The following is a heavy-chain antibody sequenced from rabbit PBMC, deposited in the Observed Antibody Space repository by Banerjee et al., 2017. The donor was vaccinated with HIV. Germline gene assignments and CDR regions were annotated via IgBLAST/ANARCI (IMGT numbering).Heavy chain of an antibody. D-gene: IGHD4-2*01. Sequence: QSLEESGGDLVQPEGSLTLTCTASGIDFSGYYYMCWVRQAPGKGLEWIACIYTASGSTYYASWAKGRFTISKTSSTTVTLQMTSLTGADTATYFCARDVAGYAGAGHARSFNLWGPGTLVTVS. CDR3: ARDVAGYAGAGHARSFNL. CDR1: GIDFSGYYY. CDR2: IYTASGST. V-gene: IGHV1S40*01. J-gene: IGHJ4*01.